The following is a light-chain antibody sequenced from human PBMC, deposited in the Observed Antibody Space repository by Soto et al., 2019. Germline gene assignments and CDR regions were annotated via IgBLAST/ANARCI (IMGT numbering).Light chain of an antibody. Sequence: QSALTQPPSASESPGQSVTISCTGTSSDVGTSNYVSWYQHHPGKAPKVIIYEVNKRPSGVPDRFSGSKSGNTASLTVSRLQDEDEADYYCLSTKGHYNLVFGGGNKLTVL. V-gene: IGLV2-8*01. CDR3: LSTKGHYNLV. J-gene: IGLJ2*01. CDR1: SSDVGTSNY. CDR2: EVN.